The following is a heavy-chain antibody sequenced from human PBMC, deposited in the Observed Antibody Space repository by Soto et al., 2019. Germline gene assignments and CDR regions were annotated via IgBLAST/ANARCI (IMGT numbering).Heavy chain of an antibody. V-gene: IGHV3-23*01. Sequence: EVQLLESGGGLVQPGGSLRLSCAASGFTFSSYAMSWVRQAPGKGLEWVSAISGSGGSTYYADSVKGRFTISRDNSKNKLYLQMNELIAEYTAVYYFGNDGVDRSGWFDSWGQGTLVTVSS. CDR3: GNDGVDRSGWFDS. J-gene: IGHJ5*01. D-gene: IGHD6-19*01. CDR2: ISGSGGST. CDR1: GFTFSSYA.